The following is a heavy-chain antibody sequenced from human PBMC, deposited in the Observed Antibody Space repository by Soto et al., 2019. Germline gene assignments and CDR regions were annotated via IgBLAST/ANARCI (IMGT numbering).Heavy chain of an antibody. V-gene: IGHV1-18*01. Sequence: HVQLVQSGAEVKRPGASVKVSCKASGYTYVSYGISWARRAPGQGLEWRGWMATHRGQTTPAQKFPGRLTRTTVAATKTASLGLARLTPAETAVYYCAILGVDAVSTGTIQYNYYYMDVWGTGTSVIV. CDR2: MATHRGQT. CDR3: AILGVDAVSTGTIQYNYYYMDV. J-gene: IGHJ6*03. D-gene: IGHD6-13*01. CDR1: GYTYVSYG.